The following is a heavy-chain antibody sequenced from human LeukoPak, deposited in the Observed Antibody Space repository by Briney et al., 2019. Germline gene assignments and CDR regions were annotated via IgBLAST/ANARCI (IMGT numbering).Heavy chain of an antibody. CDR2: MNHSGST. CDR1: GGSFSGYY. CDR3: ARDYDSSGPAGY. V-gene: IGHV4-34*01. D-gene: IGHD3-22*01. Sequence: SETLSLTCAVYGGSFSGYYWSWIRQPPGKGLEWIGEMNHSGSTNYNPSLKSRVTISVDTSKNQFSLKLSSVTAADTAVYYCARDYDSSGPAGYWGQGTLVTVSS. J-gene: IGHJ4*02.